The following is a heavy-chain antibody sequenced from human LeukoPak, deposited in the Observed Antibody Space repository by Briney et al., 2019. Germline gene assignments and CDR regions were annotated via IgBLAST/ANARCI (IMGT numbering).Heavy chain of an antibody. CDR2: IIPIFGTA. J-gene: IGHJ6*02. CDR1: GGTFSSYA. D-gene: IGHD3-16*02. CDR3: ARMYMITFGGVIAHNYGMDV. Sequence: AASVKVSCTASGGTFSSYAISWVRQAPGQGLEWMGGIIPIFGTANYAQKFQGRVTITADESTSTAYMELSSLRSEDTAVYYCARMYMITFGGVIAHNYGMDVWGQGTTVTVSS. V-gene: IGHV1-69*13.